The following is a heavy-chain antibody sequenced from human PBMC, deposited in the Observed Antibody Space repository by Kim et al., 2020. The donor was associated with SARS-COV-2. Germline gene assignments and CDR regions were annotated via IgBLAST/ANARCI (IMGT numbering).Heavy chain of an antibody. Sequence: ASVKVSCKASGYTFTSYAMNWVRQAPGQGLEWMGWINTNTGNPTYAQGFTGRFVFSLDTSVSTAYLQISSLKAEDTAVYYCARAPQPPDYYGSGSYYKADWFDPWGQGTLVTVSS. CDR3: ARAPQPPDYYGSGSYYKADWFDP. D-gene: IGHD3-10*01. CDR2: INTNTGNP. V-gene: IGHV7-4-1*02. J-gene: IGHJ5*02. CDR1: GYTFTSYA.